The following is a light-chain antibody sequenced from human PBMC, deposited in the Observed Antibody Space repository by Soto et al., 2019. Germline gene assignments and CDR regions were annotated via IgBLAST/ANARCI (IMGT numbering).Light chain of an antibody. CDR3: TSYASSRTLV. V-gene: IGLV2-14*01. Sequence: QSAMTQPASVSGSPGQSITISCTGTSSDVGGYNFVSWYQHHPGKAPELMIYEVSKRPSGVSDRFSGSKSGNTASLTISGLQADDEGDYYCTSYASSRTLVFXSGTKVTVL. J-gene: IGLJ1*01. CDR1: SSDVGGYNF. CDR2: EVS.